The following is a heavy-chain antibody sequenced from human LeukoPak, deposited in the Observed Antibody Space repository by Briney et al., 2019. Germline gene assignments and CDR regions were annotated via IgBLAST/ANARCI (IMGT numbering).Heavy chain of an antibody. J-gene: IGHJ4*01. Sequence: GRSLRLSCAASGFTFSSYTMNWVRQAPGKGLEWVSSISSSSSYIYYADSLKGRFTISRDNAKNSLYLQMNSLRPEDTAVYYCARGYGSGSGDYWGHGTLVTVSS. D-gene: IGHD3-10*01. CDR2: ISSSSSYI. CDR3: ARGYGSGSGDY. V-gene: IGHV3-21*01. CDR1: GFTFSSYT.